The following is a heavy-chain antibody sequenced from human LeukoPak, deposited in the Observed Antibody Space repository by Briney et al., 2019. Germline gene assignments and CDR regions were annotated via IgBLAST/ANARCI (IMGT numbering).Heavy chain of an antibody. CDR2: IYYSGST. CDR1: GGSVSSGSYY. Sequence: SETLSLTCTISGGSVSSGSYYWSWIRQPPGKGLEWIGYIYYSGSTNYNPSLKSRVTISVDTSKNQFSLKLSSVTAADTAVYYCAREDYYGMDVWGQGTTVTVSS. CDR3: AREDYYGMDV. J-gene: IGHJ6*02. V-gene: IGHV4-61*01.